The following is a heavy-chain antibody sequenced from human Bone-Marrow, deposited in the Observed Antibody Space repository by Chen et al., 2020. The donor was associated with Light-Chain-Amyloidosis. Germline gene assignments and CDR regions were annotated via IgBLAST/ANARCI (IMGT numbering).Heavy chain of an antibody. J-gene: IGHJ3*02. CDR1: GFPFSHYW. CDR3: ARGDYYGYLDAFDI. V-gene: IGHV3-7*01. CDR2: IKQDGSEI. Sequence: EVQLVESGGGLVQPGGSLRIPCEASGFPFSHYWMSWVRQPSGKGLEWVANIKQDGSEIHYVDSVKGRFTVSRDNAKNSLYLQMNTLRADDTAVYYCARGDYYGYLDAFDIWGQGTMVTVSS. D-gene: IGHD3-10*01.